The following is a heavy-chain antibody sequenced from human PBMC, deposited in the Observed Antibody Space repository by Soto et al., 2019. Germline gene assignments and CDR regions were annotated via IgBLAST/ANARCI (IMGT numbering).Heavy chain of an antibody. CDR2: INSDGSST. Sequence: PAGSLRFSCAVSGFTFKYSWMHLVRPASGKGLVWVSRINSDGSSTSYADSVKGRSTISRDNAKNTLYLQMSSLRAEDTAVYYSSKVSHNSGEVLAFWSPRTPDP. CDR3: SKVSHNSGEVLAFWSPRTPDP. D-gene: IGHD6-19*01. J-gene: IGHJ5*02. V-gene: IGHV3-74*01. CDR1: GFTFKYSW.